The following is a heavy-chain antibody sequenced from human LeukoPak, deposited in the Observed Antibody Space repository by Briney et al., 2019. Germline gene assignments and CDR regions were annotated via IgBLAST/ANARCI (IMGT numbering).Heavy chain of an antibody. CDR3: ARARYCSSTSCYIGYYYYYMDV. D-gene: IGHD2-2*02. J-gene: IGHJ6*03. Sequence: LQTLSLTCTVSGGSISSYYWSWIRQPAGKGVGWIGYIYYSVSTNYNPSLKSRVTISVDTSKNQFSLKLSYVTAADTAVYYCARARYCSSTSCYIGYYYYYMDVWGKGTTVTVSS. V-gene: IGHV4-59*01. CDR1: GGSISSYY. CDR2: IYYSVST.